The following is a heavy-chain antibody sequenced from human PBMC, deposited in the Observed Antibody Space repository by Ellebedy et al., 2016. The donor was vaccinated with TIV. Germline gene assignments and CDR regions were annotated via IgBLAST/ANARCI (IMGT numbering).Heavy chain of an antibody. CDR3: ARGRAYHDTTGFAY. CDR1: GGSISSCDNY. Sequence: SETLSLTXTASGGSISSCDNYWSWLRQPPGKGLEWIGETYYTGSTNYNPSLKSRVTISVDTSKNKFSLKLSSVTTADTALYYCARGRAYHDTTGFAYWGQGTLVTVSS. D-gene: IGHD3-22*01. V-gene: IGHV4-61*08. CDR2: TYYTGST. J-gene: IGHJ4*02.